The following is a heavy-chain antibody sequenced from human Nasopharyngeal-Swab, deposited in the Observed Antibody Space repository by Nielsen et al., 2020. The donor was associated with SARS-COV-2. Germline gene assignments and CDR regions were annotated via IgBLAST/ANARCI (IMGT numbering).Heavy chain of an antibody. CDR3: ARWGRTDGGNPRYFDY. V-gene: IGHV1-69*04. CDR1: GGTFSSYA. J-gene: IGHJ4*02. D-gene: IGHD4-23*01. Sequence: SVKISCKASGGTFSSYAISWVRQAPGQGLEWMGRIIPILGIANYAQKFQGRVTITADKSTSTAYMELSSLRSEDTAVYYCARWGRTDGGNPRYFDYWGQGTLVTVSS. CDR2: IIPILGIA.